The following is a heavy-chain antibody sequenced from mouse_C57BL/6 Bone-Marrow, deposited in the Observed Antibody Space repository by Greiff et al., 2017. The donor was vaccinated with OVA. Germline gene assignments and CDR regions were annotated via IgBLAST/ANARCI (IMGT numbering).Heavy chain of an antibody. J-gene: IGHJ2*01. D-gene: IGHD1-1*01. Sequence: VQLKESGPVLVKPGASVKMSCKASGYTFTDYYMNWVKQSHGKSLEWIGVINPYNGGTSYNQKFKGKATLTVDKSSSTAYMELNSLTSEDSAVYYCARSIITTVPHGYWGQGTTLTVSS. CDR1: GYTFTDYY. CDR2: INPYNGGT. CDR3: ARSIITTVPHGY. V-gene: IGHV1-19*01.